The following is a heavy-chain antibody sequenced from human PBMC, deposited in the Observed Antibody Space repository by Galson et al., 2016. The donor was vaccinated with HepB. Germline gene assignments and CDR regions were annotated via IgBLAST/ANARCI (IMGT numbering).Heavy chain of an antibody. CDR2: IYGAGSST. CDR1: GFAFSNYW. CDR3: AILSVDVVLVMNGVDV. Sequence: SLRLSCAASGFAFSNYWMHWVRQVPGKGLVWVSRIYGAGSSTNYADSVKGRFTISRDNAKNTLYLQMNSLRVEDAAVYYCAILSVDVVLVMNGVDVWGQGTTVTVSS. V-gene: IGHV3-74*01. J-gene: IGHJ6*02. D-gene: IGHD5-12*01.